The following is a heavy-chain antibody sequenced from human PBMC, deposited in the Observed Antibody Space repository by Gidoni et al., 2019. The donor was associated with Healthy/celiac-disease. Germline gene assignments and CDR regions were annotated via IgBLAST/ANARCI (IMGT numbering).Heavy chain of an antibody. J-gene: IGHJ4*02. CDR3: ASGMVRGAPYYFDY. D-gene: IGHD3-10*01. CDR1: GYSFTSYW. V-gene: IGHV5-51*01. CDR2: IYPRDSDT. Sequence: EVQLVQSGAEVQKPGESLKISCNGSGYSFTSYWIGWVRQRPGKGREWMGIIYPRDSDTRYSPSCQGQVTISAYKSISTAYLQWSSLKASDTAMYYCASGMVRGAPYYFDYWGQGTLVTVSS.